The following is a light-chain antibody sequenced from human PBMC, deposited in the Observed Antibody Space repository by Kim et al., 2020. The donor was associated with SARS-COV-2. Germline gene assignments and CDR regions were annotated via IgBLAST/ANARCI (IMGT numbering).Light chain of an antibody. V-gene: IGLV2-14*03. CDR1: GSDVGGYNY. Sequence: SITIACTGTGSDVGGYNYVSWYQQHPGKAPKLMIYDVSNRPSGVSNRFSGSKSGNTASLTISGLQAEDEADYYCSSYTSSSTLLYVFGTGTKVTVL. CDR2: DVS. J-gene: IGLJ1*01. CDR3: SSYTSSSTLLYV.